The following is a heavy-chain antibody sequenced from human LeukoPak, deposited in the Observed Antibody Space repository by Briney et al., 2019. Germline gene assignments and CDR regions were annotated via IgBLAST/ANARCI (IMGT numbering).Heavy chain of an antibody. CDR1: RFTFSSYS. Sequence: GGSLSLSCAASRFTFSSYSMNWVRQAPGKGLEWVSYISSSSSTIYYADSVKGRFTISRDNAKNSLYLQMNSLRAEDTAVYYCAKGRREFSGWYGNDYWGQGTLVTVSS. D-gene: IGHD6-19*01. J-gene: IGHJ4*02. CDR2: ISSSSSTI. V-gene: IGHV3-48*01. CDR3: AKGRREFSGWYGNDY.